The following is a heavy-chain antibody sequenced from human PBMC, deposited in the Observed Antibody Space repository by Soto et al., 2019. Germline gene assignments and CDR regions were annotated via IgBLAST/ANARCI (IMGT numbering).Heavy chain of an antibody. D-gene: IGHD3-16*01. CDR1: GFTFSSYD. J-gene: IGHJ4*02. CDR2: IGTAGDT. V-gene: IGHV3-13*01. CDR3: TRGAVGFDY. Sequence: EVQLVESGGDLVQLGGSLRLSCAASGFTFSSYDFHWVRQATGKGLEWVSGIGTAGDTYYAGSVKGRFIMSRENAKNALFLQMNSLRAGDTAVYYCTRGAVGFDYWGQGTLVTVSS.